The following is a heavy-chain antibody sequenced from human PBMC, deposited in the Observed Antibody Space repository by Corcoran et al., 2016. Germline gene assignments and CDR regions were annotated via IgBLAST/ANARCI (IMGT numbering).Heavy chain of an antibody. J-gene: IGHJ5*02. Sequence: QLQLQESGPGLVKPSETLSLTCTVSGGSISSSSYYWGWIRQPPGKGLEWIGSIYYSGSTYYNPSLKSRVTISVDTSKNQFSLKLSSVTAADTAVYYCARENNSGPGFDPWGQGTLVTVSS. V-gene: IGHV4-39*07. D-gene: IGHD6-19*01. CDR2: IYYSGST. CDR3: ARENNSGPGFDP. CDR1: GGSISSSSYY.